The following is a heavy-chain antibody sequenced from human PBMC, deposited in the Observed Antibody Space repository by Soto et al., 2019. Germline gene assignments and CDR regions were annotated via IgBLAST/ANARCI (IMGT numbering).Heavy chain of an antibody. V-gene: IGHV3-23*01. CDR2: ISGSGGST. J-gene: IGHJ6*02. D-gene: IGHD2-21*02. CDR3: ASPVLAYCGGDCYSYYYGMDV. Sequence: GGSLRLSCAASGFTFSSYAMSWVRQAPGKGLEWVSAISGSGGSTYYADSVKGRFTISRDNSKNTLYLQMNSLRAEDTAVYYCASPVLAYCGGDCYSYYYGMDVWGQGTTVTVSS. CDR1: GFTFSSYA.